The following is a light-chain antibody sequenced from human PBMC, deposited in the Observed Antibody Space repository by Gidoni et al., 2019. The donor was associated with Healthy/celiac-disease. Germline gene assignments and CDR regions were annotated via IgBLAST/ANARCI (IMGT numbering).Light chain of an antibody. Sequence: EIVMTPSPATLSVSPGERATLSCRASQSVSSNLAWYQQKPGQAPRLLIYGASTRATGIPARFSGSGSGTEFTLTISSLQSEDFAVYYCQQYNNWPRTFGQXTKVEIK. CDR1: QSVSSN. CDR3: QQYNNWPRT. J-gene: IGKJ1*01. CDR2: GAS. V-gene: IGKV3-15*01.